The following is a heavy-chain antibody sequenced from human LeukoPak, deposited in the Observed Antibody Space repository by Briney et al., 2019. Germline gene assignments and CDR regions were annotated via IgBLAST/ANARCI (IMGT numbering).Heavy chain of an antibody. J-gene: IGHJ4*02. D-gene: IGHD1-26*01. V-gene: IGHV1-69*04. Sequence: SVKVSCKASGGTFSSYAISWVRQAPGQGLEWMGRIIPILGIANYAQKFQGRVTITADKSTSTAYMELSSLRSEDTAVYYCARGAGASYYFDYWGQGTLVTVSS. CDR3: ARGAGASYYFDY. CDR1: GGTFSSYA. CDR2: IIPILGIA.